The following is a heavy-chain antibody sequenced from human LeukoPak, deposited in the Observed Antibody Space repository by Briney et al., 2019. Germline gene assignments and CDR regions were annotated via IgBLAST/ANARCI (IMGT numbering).Heavy chain of an antibody. V-gene: IGHV4-34*01. J-gene: IGHJ4*02. CDR3: ARELGDYLFDY. CDR1: GGSFSGYY. CDR2: INHSGST. Sequence: YGGSFSGYYWSWIRQPXGKGLEWIGEINHSGSTNYNPSLKSRVTISVDTSKNQFSLKLSSVTAADTAVYYCARELGDYLFDYWGQGTLVTVSS. D-gene: IGHD4-17*01.